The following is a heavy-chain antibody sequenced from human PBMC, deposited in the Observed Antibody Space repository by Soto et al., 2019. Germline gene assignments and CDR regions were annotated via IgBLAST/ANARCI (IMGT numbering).Heavy chain of an antibody. CDR1: GYSYPSDY. V-gene: IGHV1-46*01. D-gene: IGHD3-3*01. CDR3: VRGPGSGTSLYYFDY. CDR2: INPSGGST. Sequence: GPLADVSCKPSGYSYPSDYMHWVRQSAGQGLEWMGIINPSGGSTSYAQKFQGRVTMTRDTSTSTVNMDLSSLRSDDTAVYYCVRGPGSGTSLYYFDYWCQGSLVTV. J-gene: IGHJ4*02.